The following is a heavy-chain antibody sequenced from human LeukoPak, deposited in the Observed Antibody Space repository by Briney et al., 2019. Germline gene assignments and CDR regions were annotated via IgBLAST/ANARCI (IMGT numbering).Heavy chain of an antibody. V-gene: IGHV3-21*01. CDR1: GFAVRSYR. Sequence: PGGSLRLSCAASGFAVRSYRMNWVRQAPGKGLEWVSSISSTKNKTYYADSVKGRFTISRDTAKNSLYLQLNSLRAEDTAVYFCAREGVTIIQIYSHYYGMDVWGQGTTVTVSS. D-gene: IGHD4-17*01. J-gene: IGHJ6*02. CDR2: ISSTKNKT. CDR3: AREGVTIIQIYSHYYGMDV.